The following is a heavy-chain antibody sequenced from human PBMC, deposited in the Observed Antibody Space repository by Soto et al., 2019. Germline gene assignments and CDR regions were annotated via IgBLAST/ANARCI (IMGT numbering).Heavy chain of an antibody. CDR3: AKDGGDCSSTRCDACDI. D-gene: IGHD2-2*01. V-gene: IGHV3-23*01. CDR1: GFTFSSYA. J-gene: IGHJ3*02. Sequence: EVQLLESGGGLVQPGGSLRLSCAASGFTFSSYAMSWVRQAPGKGLEWVSAISGSGGSTYYADSVKGRFTISRDNSKNTLYLKMNSLRAEDTAVYYCAKDGGDCSSTRCDACDIWGQGTMVTVSS. CDR2: ISGSGGST.